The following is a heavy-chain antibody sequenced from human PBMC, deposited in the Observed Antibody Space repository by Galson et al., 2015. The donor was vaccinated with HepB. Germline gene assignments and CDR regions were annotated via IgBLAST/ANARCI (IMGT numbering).Heavy chain of an antibody. V-gene: IGHV3-30-3*01. Sequence: SLRLSCAASGFTFSSYAMHWVRQAPGKGLEWVAVISYDGSNKYYADSVKGRFTISRDNSKNTLYLQMNSLRAEDTAVYYCAWHRTIFGVVIGYFDYWGQGTLVTVSS. J-gene: IGHJ4*02. CDR2: ISYDGSNK. CDR1: GFTFSSYA. D-gene: IGHD3-3*01. CDR3: AWHRTIFGVVIGYFDY.